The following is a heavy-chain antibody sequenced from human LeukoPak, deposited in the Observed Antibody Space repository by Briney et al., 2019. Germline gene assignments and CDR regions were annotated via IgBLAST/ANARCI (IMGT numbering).Heavy chain of an antibody. V-gene: IGHV3-21*01. J-gene: IGHJ4*02. CDR2: IISYSSYI. Sequence: GGSLRLSCAASGFSFSSSTMHWVRQAPGKGLEWVSSIISYSSYIYYADSVKGRFTISRDNAKNSLFLQMNSLRAEDTAVYYCARDSGGSSPFDYWGQGTLVTVSS. D-gene: IGHD2-15*01. CDR1: GFSFSSST. CDR3: ARDSGGSSPFDY.